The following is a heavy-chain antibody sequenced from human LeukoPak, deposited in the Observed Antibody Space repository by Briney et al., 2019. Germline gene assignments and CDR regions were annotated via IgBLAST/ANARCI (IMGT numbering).Heavy chain of an antibody. Sequence: GGSLRLSCAASGFTFSSYWMSWVRQAPGKGLEWVANIKQDGSEKYYVDSVKGRFTISRDNAKNSLYLQMNSLRAEDTAVYYCARDGSSGWYAGTFDFDYWGQGTLVTVSS. CDR2: IKQDGSEK. CDR3: ARDGSSGWYAGTFDFDY. J-gene: IGHJ4*02. CDR1: GFTFSSYW. D-gene: IGHD6-19*01. V-gene: IGHV3-7*01.